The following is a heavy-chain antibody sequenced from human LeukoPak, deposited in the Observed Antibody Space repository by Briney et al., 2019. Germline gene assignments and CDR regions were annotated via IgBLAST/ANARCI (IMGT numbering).Heavy chain of an antibody. Sequence: GESLKISCKGSGYSFTTYWIGWVRQMPGKGLEWMGIIYPGDSDARYSPSFQGQVTISADKSISTAYLQWSSLKASDTAMYYCARGYYDSSGYYLYWGQGTLVTVSS. CDR2: IYPGDSDA. V-gene: IGHV5-51*01. D-gene: IGHD3-22*01. CDR3: ARGYYDSSGYYLY. CDR1: GYSFTTYW. J-gene: IGHJ4*02.